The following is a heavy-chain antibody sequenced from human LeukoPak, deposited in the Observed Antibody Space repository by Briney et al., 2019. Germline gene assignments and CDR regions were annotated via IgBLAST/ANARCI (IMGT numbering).Heavy chain of an antibody. J-gene: IGHJ6*03. CDR1: GFTFSSYG. CDR3: AKDSRLVVVAATRVSYYYYYYMDV. V-gene: IGHV3-23*01. CDR2: ISGSGGST. Sequence: GGSLRLSCAASGFTFSSYGMSWVRQAPGKGLEWVSAISGSGGSTYYADSVKGRFTISRDNSKNTLYLQMNSLRAEDTAVYYCAKDSRLVVVAATRVSYYYYYYMDVWGKGTTVTISS. D-gene: IGHD2-15*01.